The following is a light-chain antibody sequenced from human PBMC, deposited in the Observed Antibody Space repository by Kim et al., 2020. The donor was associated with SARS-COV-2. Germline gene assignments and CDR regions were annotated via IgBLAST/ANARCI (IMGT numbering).Light chain of an antibody. J-gene: IGLJ3*02. Sequence: QSVLTQPPSASGTPGQRVTIPCSGSSSNIGNNTVNWYQQLPGTAPKLLIYSNNQRPSGVPDRFSGSKSGTSASLAISGLQSEDEADYYCAAWDDSLNGPVFCGGTQLTVL. CDR3: AAWDDSLNGPV. CDR2: SNN. V-gene: IGLV1-44*01. CDR1: SSNIGNNT.